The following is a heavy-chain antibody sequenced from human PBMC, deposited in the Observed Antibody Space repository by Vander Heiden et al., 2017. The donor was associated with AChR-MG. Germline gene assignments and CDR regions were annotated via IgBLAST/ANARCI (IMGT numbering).Heavy chain of an antibody. D-gene: IGHD3-3*01. V-gene: IGHV3-21*01. J-gene: IGHJ5*02. CDR3: ARDPSTIFGVVNNWFDP. CDR2: ISSSSSYI. CDR1: GFTFSSYG. Sequence: EVQLVESGGGMVKPGGSLRLSCAASGFTFSSYGMNWVRQAPGKGLEWVSSISSSSSYIYYADSVKGRFTISRDNAKNSLYLQMNSLRAEDTAVYYCARDPSTIFGVVNNWFDPWGQGTLVTVSS.